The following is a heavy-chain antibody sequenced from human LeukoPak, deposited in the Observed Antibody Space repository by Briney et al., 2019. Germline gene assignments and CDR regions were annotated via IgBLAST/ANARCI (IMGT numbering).Heavy chain of an antibody. J-gene: IGHJ5*02. Sequence: GASVKVSCKASGYTFTSYGISWVRQAPGQGLEWMGWISAYNGNTNYAQKLQGRVTMTTDTSTSTAYMELRSLRSDDTAVYYCARLLIGITIFGVVPNWFDPWGQGTLVTVSS. D-gene: IGHD3-3*01. CDR3: ARLLIGITIFGVVPNWFDP. V-gene: IGHV1-18*01. CDR2: ISAYNGNT. CDR1: GYTFTSYG.